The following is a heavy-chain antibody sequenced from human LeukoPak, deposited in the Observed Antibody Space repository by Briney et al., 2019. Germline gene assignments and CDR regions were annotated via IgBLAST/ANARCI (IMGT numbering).Heavy chain of an antibody. CDR3: AKDKSGYYFDY. CDR1: GFTLDDYA. J-gene: IGHJ4*02. D-gene: IGHD3-10*01. Sequence: HPGGSLRLSCAASGFTLDDYAMHWVRQAPGKGLEWVSGISWNSGSIGYADSVKGRFTISRDNAKNSLYLQMNSLRAEDTALYYCAKDKSGYYFDYWGQGTLVTVSS. CDR2: ISWNSGSI. V-gene: IGHV3-9*01.